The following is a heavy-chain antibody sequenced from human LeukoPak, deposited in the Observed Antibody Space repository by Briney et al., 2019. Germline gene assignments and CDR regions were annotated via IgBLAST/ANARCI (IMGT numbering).Heavy chain of an antibody. CDR2: ISSSGTYI. CDR3: ARGAYSSDWQLDY. D-gene: IGHD6-19*01. J-gene: IGHJ4*02. V-gene: IGHV3-21*01. CDR1: GFTFSSYG. Sequence: GGSLRLSCAASGFTFSSYGMNWVRQAPGKGLEWVSSISSSGTYIYYADSVKGRFTISRDNAKNSLYLQMNSLRAEDTAVYYCARGAYSSDWQLDYWGQGTLVTVSS.